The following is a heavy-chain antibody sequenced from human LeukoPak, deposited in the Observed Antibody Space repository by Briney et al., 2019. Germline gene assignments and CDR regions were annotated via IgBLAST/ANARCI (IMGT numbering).Heavy chain of an antibody. D-gene: IGHD7-27*01. CDR3: AKDGNWARFEN. Sequence: GGSLRLSCAASEFSVGSNYMTWVRQAPGKGLEWVSLIYSGGSTYYADSVKGRFTISRDNSKNTLYLQMNSPRAEDTAAYYCAKDGNWARFENWGQGTLVTVSS. CDR2: IYSGGST. V-gene: IGHV3-66*01. CDR1: EFSVGSNY. J-gene: IGHJ4*02.